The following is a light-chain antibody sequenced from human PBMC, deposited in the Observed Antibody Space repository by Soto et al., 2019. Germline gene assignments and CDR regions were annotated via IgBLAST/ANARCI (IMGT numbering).Light chain of an antibody. CDR2: DAF. Sequence: EIVLTQSPATLSLSPGERATLSCRASENINNYLAGYQQKPGQAPRLLIYDAFNRSTGIPARFSGSGSGTDFTLTISSLEPEDFAVYYCQQRSKWPLTFGGGTKVEIK. CDR3: QQRSKWPLT. CDR1: ENINNY. V-gene: IGKV3-11*01. J-gene: IGKJ4*01.